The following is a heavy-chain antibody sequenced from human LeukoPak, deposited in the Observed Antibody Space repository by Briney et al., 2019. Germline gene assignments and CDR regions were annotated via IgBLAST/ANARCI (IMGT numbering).Heavy chain of an antibody. D-gene: IGHD7-27*01. CDR2: IYYSGST. CDR3: ATPSNYWGWGKSLPYYFDY. Sequence: PSETLSLTCTVSGGSISSSSYYWGWIRQPPGKGLEWIGSIYYSGSTYYNPSLKSRVTISVDTSKNQFSLKLSSVTAADTAVYYCATPSNYWGWGKSLPYYFDYWGQGTLVTVSS. V-gene: IGHV4-39*01. J-gene: IGHJ4*02. CDR1: GGSISSSSYY.